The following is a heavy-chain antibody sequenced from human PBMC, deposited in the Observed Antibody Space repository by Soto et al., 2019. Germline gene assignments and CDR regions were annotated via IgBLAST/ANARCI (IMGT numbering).Heavy chain of an antibody. D-gene: IGHD2-8*01. CDR2: INPNSGAT. CDR3: LRDVTCTSGVCSAD. V-gene: IGHV1-2*02. CDR1: GYTFSGYY. J-gene: IGHJ4*02. Sequence: GASVKVSCKASGYTFSGYYLHWVRQAPGQGLEWMGWINPNSGATRYAQKFQERVTLTRDTSISTAYMELGRLRSDDTALYYCLRDVTCTSGVCSADWGQGTLVTVSS.